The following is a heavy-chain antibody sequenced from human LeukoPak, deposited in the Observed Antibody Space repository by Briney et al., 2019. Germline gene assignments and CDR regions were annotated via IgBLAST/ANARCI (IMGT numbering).Heavy chain of an antibody. CDR3: TSRDSTVTPTWYFQH. J-gene: IGHJ1*01. Sequence: GGSLRLSCAASGFTFSGSAMHWVRQASGKGLEWVGRIRSKANSYATAYAASVKGRFTISRDDSKNTAYLQMNSLKTEDTAVYYCTSRDSTVTPTWYFQHWGQGTLVTVSS. CDR1: GFTFSGSA. D-gene: IGHD4-17*01. V-gene: IGHV3-73*01. CDR2: IRSKANSYAT.